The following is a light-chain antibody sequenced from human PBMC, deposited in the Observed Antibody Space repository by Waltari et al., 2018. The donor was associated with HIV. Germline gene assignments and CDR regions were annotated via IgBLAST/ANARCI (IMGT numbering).Light chain of an antibody. Sequence: QSALTQPASVSGSPGQSITIFCIGTSSAISAYNSVAWYQQHPGKAPKPSVYGFSNRPSDVSARFSGSKSGNTASLTISGLQDDDESDYYCSSYTTTATLVFGTGTKVTVL. CDR1: SSAISAYNS. CDR2: GFS. V-gene: IGLV2-14*03. CDR3: SSYTTTATLV. J-gene: IGLJ1*01.